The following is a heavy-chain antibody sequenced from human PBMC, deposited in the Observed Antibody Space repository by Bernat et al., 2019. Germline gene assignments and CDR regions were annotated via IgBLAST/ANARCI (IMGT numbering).Heavy chain of an antibody. CDR3: ARPYSSSWYYYYYYMDV. CDR2: IWYDGSNK. J-gene: IGHJ6*03. CDR1: GFTFSSYA. D-gene: IGHD6-13*01. Sequence: QVQLVESGGGVVQPGRSLRLSCAASGFTFSSYAMHWVRQAPGKGLEWVAVIWYDGSNKYYADSVKGRFTISRDNSKNTLYLQMNSLRAEDTAVYYCARPYSSSWYYYYYYMDVWGKGTTVTVSS. V-gene: IGHV3-33*08.